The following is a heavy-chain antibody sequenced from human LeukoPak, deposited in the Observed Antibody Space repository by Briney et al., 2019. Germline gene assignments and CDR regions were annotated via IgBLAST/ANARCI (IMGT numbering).Heavy chain of an antibody. J-gene: IGHJ4*02. Sequence: GGSLRLSCVASGFTFSSYWMHWVRQDPRRGLVWVSRINGDGRNINYADSVRGRFTISRDNAKNSLYLQMNSLRAEDTAVYYCASQMGSGWTLDYWGQGTLVTVSS. V-gene: IGHV3-74*01. D-gene: IGHD6-19*01. CDR2: INGDGRNI. CDR3: ASQMGSGWTLDY. CDR1: GFTFSSYW.